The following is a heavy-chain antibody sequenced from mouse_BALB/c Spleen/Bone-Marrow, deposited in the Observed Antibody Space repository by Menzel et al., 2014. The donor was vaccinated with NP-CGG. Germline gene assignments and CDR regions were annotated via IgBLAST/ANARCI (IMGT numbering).Heavy chain of an antibody. D-gene: IGHD1-1*01. J-gene: IGHJ2*01. V-gene: IGHV3-2*02. CDR3: ARDYYGSSYFDY. CDR1: GYSITSDYA. CDR2: MSSSGST. Sequence: EVKLVESGPGLVKPSQSLSLTCTVTGYSITSDYAWNWIRQFTGNKLEWMGYMSSSGSTSYRPSLKSRISITRDTSKNQFFLQLNSVTAEDTGTYYCARDYYGSSYFDYWGQGTTLTVSS.